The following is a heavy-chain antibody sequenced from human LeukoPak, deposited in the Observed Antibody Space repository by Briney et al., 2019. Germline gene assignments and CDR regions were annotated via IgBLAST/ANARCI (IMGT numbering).Heavy chain of an antibody. CDR1: GDSFSSNSAA. CDR3: ARSSGWLDY. CDR2: TYYRSKWYN. V-gene: IGHV6-1*01. D-gene: IGHD6-19*01. J-gene: IGHJ4*02. Sequence: SQTLSLTCAISGDSFSSNSAAWNWIRQSPSRGLEWLGRTYYRSKWYNAYTLSVRSRITINPDTSKNQFSLQLNSVTPEDTAVYFCARSSGWLDYWGQGTLVTVSS.